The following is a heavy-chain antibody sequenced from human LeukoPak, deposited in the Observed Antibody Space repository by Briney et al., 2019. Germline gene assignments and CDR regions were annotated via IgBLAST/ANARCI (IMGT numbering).Heavy chain of an antibody. D-gene: IGHD6-19*01. V-gene: IGHV3-66*01. CDR3: ARLGYSRGTAP. Sequence: GGSLRLSCAASAFTVSSNYMSGVRQAPGNGRGWVSVIYSGGSTYYAESVKGRFTISRDNSKNTLYLQMNSLRAEDTAVYYCARLGYSRGTAPWGQGPLVTVSS. CDR2: IYSGGST. J-gene: IGHJ5*02. CDR1: AFTVSSNY.